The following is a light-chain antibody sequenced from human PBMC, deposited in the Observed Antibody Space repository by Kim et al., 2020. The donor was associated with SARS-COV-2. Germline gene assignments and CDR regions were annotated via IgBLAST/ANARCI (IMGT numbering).Light chain of an antibody. CDR2: GKN. V-gene: IGLV3-19*01. CDR1: SLRSYY. CDR3: NSRDSSGTV. Sequence: SVALGQTVRITCQGDSLRSYYASWYQQKPGQAPVLVIYGKNNRPSGIPDRFSGSSSGNTASLTITWAQAEDEADYYCNSRDSSGTVFGGGTQLTVL. J-gene: IGLJ2*01.